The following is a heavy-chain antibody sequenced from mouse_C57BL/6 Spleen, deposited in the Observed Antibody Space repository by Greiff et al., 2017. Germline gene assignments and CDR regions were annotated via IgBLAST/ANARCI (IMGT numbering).Heavy chain of an antibody. CDR3: ERGYGYDRGLFDY. CDR1: GYTFPTYP. Sequence: VQLKVSGAELVKPGASVKMSCKASGYTFPTYPIEWMKQNHGKRLEWIGNFHPYNDDTTYNEKFKGDATLTVEKSSNTVYLELSRLTSDDSAVYYCERGYGYDRGLFDYWGQGTTLTVSS. CDR2: FHPYNDDT. J-gene: IGHJ2*01. D-gene: IGHD2-2*01. V-gene: IGHV1-47*01.